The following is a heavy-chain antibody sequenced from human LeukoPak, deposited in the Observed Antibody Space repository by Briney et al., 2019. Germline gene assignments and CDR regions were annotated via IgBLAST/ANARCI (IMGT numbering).Heavy chain of an antibody. CDR1: GGSFSGYY. D-gene: IGHD3-10*01. V-gene: IGHV4-34*01. CDR3: ARNYYGSGLDY. J-gene: IGHJ4*02. Sequence: SETLSLTCAVYGGSFSGYYWSWIRQPPGKGLEWIGEINHSGSTNYNPSLKSRATISVDTSKNQFSLKLSSVTAADTAVYYCARNYYGSGLDYWGQGTLVTVSS. CDR2: INHSGST.